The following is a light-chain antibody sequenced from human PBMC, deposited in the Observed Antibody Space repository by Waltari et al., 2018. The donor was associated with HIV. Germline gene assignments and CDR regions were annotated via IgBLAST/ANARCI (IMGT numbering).Light chain of an antibody. CDR2: DAS. Sequence: DIQMTQSPSSLSASVGDRVTINCRASQNINRSLTWYQQMPGKALKLLIYDASTLQSGAPARFSGSGSGTNFTLTISTLQPEDFATYYCQQSLSLPRTFGQGTKVEIK. CDR1: QNINRS. J-gene: IGKJ1*01. CDR3: QQSLSLPRT. V-gene: IGKV1-39*01.